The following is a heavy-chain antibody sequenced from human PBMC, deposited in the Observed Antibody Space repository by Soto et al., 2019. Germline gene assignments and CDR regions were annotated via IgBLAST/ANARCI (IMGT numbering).Heavy chain of an antibody. V-gene: IGHV3-30-3*01. Sequence: PGGSLRLSCAASGFTFSSYAMHWVRQAPGKGLEWVAVISYDGSNKYYADSVKGRFTISRDNSKNTLYLQMNSLRAEDTAVYYCARDQLRQWLVPYYWGQGTLVTVSS. CDR1: GFTFSSYA. CDR2: ISYDGSNK. J-gene: IGHJ4*02. CDR3: ARDQLRQWLVPYY. D-gene: IGHD6-19*01.